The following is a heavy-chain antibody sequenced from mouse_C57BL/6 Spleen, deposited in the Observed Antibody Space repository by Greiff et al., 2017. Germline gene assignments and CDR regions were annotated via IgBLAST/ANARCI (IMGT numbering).Heavy chain of an antibody. D-gene: IGHD2-4*01. CDR2: INPGSGGT. CDR1: GYAFTNYL. V-gene: IGHV1-54*01. J-gene: IGHJ3*02. CDR3: ARHYYYDE. Sequence: QVQLKESGAELVRPGTSVKVSCKASGYAFTNYLIEWVKQRPGQGLEWIGVINPGSGGTNYNEKFKGKATLTADKTSSTAYMQLSSLKSEDSAVYFCARHYYYDEWGQGTLVTVSA.